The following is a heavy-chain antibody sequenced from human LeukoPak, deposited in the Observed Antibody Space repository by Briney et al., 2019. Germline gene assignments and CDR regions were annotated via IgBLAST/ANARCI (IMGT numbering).Heavy chain of an antibody. CDR3: ARDSSGWYAGSFDY. J-gene: IGHJ4*02. V-gene: IGHV3-30*04. D-gene: IGHD6-19*01. CDR1: GLTFSSYA. CDR2: ISYDGSNK. Sequence: GGCLRLSCAASGLTFSSYAMHWVRQAPGKGLGWVAVISYDGSNKYYADSVKGRFTISRDHSTNTLYLQMNSLRAEDTAVYYCARDSSGWYAGSFDYWGQGTLVTVSS.